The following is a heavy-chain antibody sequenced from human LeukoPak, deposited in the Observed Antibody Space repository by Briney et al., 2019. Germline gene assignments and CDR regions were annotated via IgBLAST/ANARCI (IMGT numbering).Heavy chain of an antibody. CDR2: IYYSGST. D-gene: IGHD1-26*01. Sequence: SETLSLTCTVSGGSISGYYWTWIRQPPGKGLEWIGYIYYSGSTNNNPSLKSRVTMSVDTSNNQFSLNLRSVTAADTAIYYCARKSPTSGSYGWYSDYWGQGALVTVSS. V-gene: IGHV4-59*01. CDR3: ARKSPTSGSYGWYSDY. CDR1: GGSISGYY. J-gene: IGHJ4*02.